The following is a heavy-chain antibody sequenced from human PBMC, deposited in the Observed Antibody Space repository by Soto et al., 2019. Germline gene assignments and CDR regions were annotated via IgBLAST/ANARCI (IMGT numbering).Heavy chain of an antibody. J-gene: IGHJ6*02. CDR3: ARRGSVGDYVEDAFYGMDV. D-gene: IGHD4-17*01. CDR1: GGSISSSNW. Sequence: QVQLQESGPGLVKPSGTLSLTCAVSGGSISSSNWWSWVRQPPGKGLEWIGEIYHSGSTNYNPSLKSRVTISVDKSKNQFSLKLSSVTAADTAVYYCARRGSVGDYVEDAFYGMDVWGQGTTVTVSS. CDR2: IYHSGST. V-gene: IGHV4-4*02.